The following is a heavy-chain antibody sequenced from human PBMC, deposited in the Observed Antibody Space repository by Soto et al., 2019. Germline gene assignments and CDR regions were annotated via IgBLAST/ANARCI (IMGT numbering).Heavy chain of an antibody. V-gene: IGHV4-4*02. CDR3: ARGSVVRGVAYYGMDV. D-gene: IGHD3-10*01. J-gene: IGHJ6*02. CDR1: GGSISSSNW. CDR2: IYHSGST. Sequence: SSETLSLTCAVSGGSISSSNWWSWVRQPPGKGLEWIGEIYHSGSTNYNPSLKSRVTISVDKSKNQFSLKLSSVTAADTAVYYCARGSVVRGVAYYGMDVWGQGTTVTVSS.